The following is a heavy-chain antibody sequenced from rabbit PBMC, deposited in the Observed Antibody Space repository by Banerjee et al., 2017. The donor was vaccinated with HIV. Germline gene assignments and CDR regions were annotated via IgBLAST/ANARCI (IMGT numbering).Heavy chain of an antibody. J-gene: IGHJ4*01. CDR1: GFDLSSSYW. V-gene: IGHV1S40*01. D-gene: IGHD1-1*01. Sequence: QSLEESGGDLVKPGASLTLTCTASGFDLSSSYWMCWVRQAPGKGLEWIGCIDTNSGSTWYASWVNGRFTISKTSSTTVTLQMTSLTAADTATYFCARDLGAKISAYRGYFNLWGPGTL. CDR3: ARDLGAKISAYRGYFNL. CDR2: IDTNSGST.